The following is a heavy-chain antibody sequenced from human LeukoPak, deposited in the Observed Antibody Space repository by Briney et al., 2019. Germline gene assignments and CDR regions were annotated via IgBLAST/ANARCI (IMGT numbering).Heavy chain of an antibody. CDR1: GFTFSDYY. V-gene: IGHV4-34*01. D-gene: IGHD6-6*01. Sequence: GSLRLSCAASGFTFSDYYMSWIRQPPGKGLEWIGEINHSGSTNYNPSPKSRVTISVDTPKNQFSLKLSSVTAADTAVYYCARAFARLTARIDYWGQGTLVTVSS. J-gene: IGHJ4*02. CDR3: ARAFARLTARIDY. CDR2: INHSGST.